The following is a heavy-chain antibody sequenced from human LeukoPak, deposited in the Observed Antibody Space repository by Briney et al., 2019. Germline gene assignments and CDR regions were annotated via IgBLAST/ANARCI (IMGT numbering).Heavy chain of an antibody. CDR2: ISSSSSYI. CDR1: GFTFSSYS. J-gene: IGHJ4*02. Sequence: GGSLILSCAASGFTFSSYSMNWVRQAPGKGLEWVSSISSSSSYIYYADSVKGRLTISRDNAKNSLYLQMNSPRAEDTAVYYCAREGSVDTAMDTKDQPLDYWGQGTLVTVSS. V-gene: IGHV3-21*01. D-gene: IGHD5-18*01. CDR3: AREGSVDTAMDTKDQPLDY.